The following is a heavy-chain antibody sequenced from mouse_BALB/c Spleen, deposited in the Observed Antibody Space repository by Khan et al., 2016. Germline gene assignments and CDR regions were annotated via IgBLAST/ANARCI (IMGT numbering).Heavy chain of an antibody. V-gene: IGHV3-2*02. J-gene: IGHJ2*01. Sequence: VQLQQSGPGLVKPSQSLSLTCTVTGYSITSDYAWNWIRQFPGNKLEWMGYISYSGSTSYNPSLKSRISITRDTSKNQFFLQLNSVATEHTATYYCARYDYDRGYFVYWGQGTTLTVSS. CDR1: GYSITSDYA. D-gene: IGHD2-4*01. CDR2: ISYSGST. CDR3: ARYDYDRGYFVY.